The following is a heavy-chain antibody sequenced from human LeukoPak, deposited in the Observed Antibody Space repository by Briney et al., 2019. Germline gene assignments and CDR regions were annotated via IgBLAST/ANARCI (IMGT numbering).Heavy chain of an antibody. V-gene: IGHV3-48*04. Sequence: QAGGSLRLSCAASGFTFSSYSMNWVRQAPGKGLEWVSYISSSSSTIYYADSVKGRFTISRDNAKNSLYLQMNFLRADDTAVYYCASHHYDFWSGWEYWGQGILVTVSS. CDR2: ISSSSSTI. CDR3: ASHHYDFWSGWEY. CDR1: GFTFSSYS. D-gene: IGHD3-3*01. J-gene: IGHJ4*02.